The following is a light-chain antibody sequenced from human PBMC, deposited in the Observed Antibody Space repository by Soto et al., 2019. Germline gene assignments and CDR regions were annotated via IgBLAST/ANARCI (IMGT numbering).Light chain of an antibody. J-gene: IGLJ1*01. CDR3: AAWDDSLNVPI. CDR1: NSNIGSHT. V-gene: IGLV1-44*01. Sequence: QSVLTQPPSASGTPGQRVTISCSGSNSNIGSHTVNWYQQVPGTAPKLLIYNDDQRPSGVPDRFSGSKSGTSASLAISGLQSEDEADYYCAAWDDSLNVPIFGTGTKVTVL. CDR2: NDD.